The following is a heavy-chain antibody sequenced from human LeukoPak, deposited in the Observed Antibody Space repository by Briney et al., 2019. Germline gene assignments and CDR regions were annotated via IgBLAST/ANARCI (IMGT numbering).Heavy chain of an antibody. D-gene: IGHD6-19*01. CDR2: IYTSGST. CDR1: GGSISSYD. CDR3: ATSVAGKYYYYYYMDV. J-gene: IGHJ6*03. Sequence: PSETLSLTCTVSGGSISSYDWSWIRQPAGKGLEWIGRIYTSGSTNYNPSLKSRVTMSVDTSKNQFSLKLSSVTAADTAVYYCATSVAGKYYYYYYMDVWGKGTTVTVSS. V-gene: IGHV4-4*07.